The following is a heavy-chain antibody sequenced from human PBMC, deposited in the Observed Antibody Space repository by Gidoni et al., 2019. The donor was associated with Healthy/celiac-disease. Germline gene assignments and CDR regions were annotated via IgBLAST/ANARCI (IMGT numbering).Heavy chain of an antibody. J-gene: IGHJ5*02. Sequence: QVQLVESGGGVVQPGRSLRLSCAASGITFSSYGMHWVRQAPGKGLEWVAVIWYDGSNKYYADSVKGRFTISRDNSKNTLYLQMNSLRAEDTAVYYCARGIVGAVGWFDPWGQGTLVTVSS. CDR3: ARGIVGAVGWFDP. D-gene: IGHD1-26*01. CDR2: IWYDGSNK. CDR1: GITFSSYG. V-gene: IGHV3-33*01.